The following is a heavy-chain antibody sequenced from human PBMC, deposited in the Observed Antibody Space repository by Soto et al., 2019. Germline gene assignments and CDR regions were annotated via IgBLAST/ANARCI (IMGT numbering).Heavy chain of an antibody. Sequence: EVQLVESGGGLVQPGGSLRLSCAASGFTFSSYSMNWVRQAPGKGLEWVSYISSSSSTIYYADSVKGRFTISRDNAKNSLYLQMNSLRVEDTAVYYCARDSYSSGWYYWYFDLWGRGTLVTVSS. CDR1: GFTFSSYS. D-gene: IGHD6-19*01. CDR2: ISSSSSTI. CDR3: ARDSYSSGWYYWYFDL. J-gene: IGHJ2*01. V-gene: IGHV3-48*01.